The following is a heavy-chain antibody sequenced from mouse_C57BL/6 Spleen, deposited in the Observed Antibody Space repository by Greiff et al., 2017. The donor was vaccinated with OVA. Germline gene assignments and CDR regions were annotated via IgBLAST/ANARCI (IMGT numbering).Heavy chain of an antibody. J-gene: IGHJ4*01. CDR2: FYPGSGSI. Sequence: QVHVKQSGAELVKPGASVKLSCKASGYTFTEYTIHWVKQRSGQGLEWIGWFYPGSGSIKYNEKFKDKATLTADKSSSTVYMELSRLTSEDSAVYFCARHVLTTVVEDYAMDYWGQGTSVTVSS. CDR3: ARHVLTTVVEDYAMDY. V-gene: IGHV1-62-2*01. D-gene: IGHD1-1*01. CDR1: GYTFTEYT.